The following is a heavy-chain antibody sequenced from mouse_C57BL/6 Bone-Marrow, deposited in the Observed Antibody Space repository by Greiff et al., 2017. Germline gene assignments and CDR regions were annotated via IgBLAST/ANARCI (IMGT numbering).Heavy chain of an antibody. Sequence: QVQLQQPGAELVMPGASVKLSCKASGYTFTSYWMHWVKQRPGQGLEWIGEIDPSDSHTNYNQKFKGKATLTVDTSSSTAYMQLSSLTSEDSSGYCGARDGDNGNSWFAYWGQGTLVTVSA. CDR2: IDPSDSHT. J-gene: IGHJ3*01. V-gene: IGHV1-69*01. CDR1: GYTFTSYW. D-gene: IGHD1-1*01. CDR3: ARDGDNGNSWFAY.